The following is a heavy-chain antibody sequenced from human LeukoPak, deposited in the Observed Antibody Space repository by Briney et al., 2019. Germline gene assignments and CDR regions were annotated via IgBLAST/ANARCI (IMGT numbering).Heavy chain of an antibody. Sequence: GGSLRLSCATFGFTFSDYYMSWIRQAPGKGLEWVSYISSSGSTIYYADSVKGRFTISRDNAKNSLYLQMNSLRAEDTAVYYCARDNPLALRYFQHWGQGTLVTVSS. V-gene: IGHV3-11*04. CDR3: ARDNPLALRYFQH. CDR2: ISSSGSTI. CDR1: GFTFSDYY. J-gene: IGHJ1*01.